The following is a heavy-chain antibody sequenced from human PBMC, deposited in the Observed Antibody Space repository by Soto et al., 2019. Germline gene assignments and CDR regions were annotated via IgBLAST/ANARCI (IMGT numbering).Heavy chain of an antibody. Sequence: VQLVESGGGVVQPGRSLRLSCAASGFTFSSYGMHWVRQAPGKGLEWVAVIWYDGSNKYYADSVKGRFTISRDNSKNTLYLQMNSLRAEDTAVYYCARERYSSSPPGAFDIWGQGTMVTVSS. CDR2: IWYDGSNK. D-gene: IGHD6-13*01. CDR3: ARERYSSSPPGAFDI. CDR1: GFTFSSYG. V-gene: IGHV3-33*01. J-gene: IGHJ3*02.